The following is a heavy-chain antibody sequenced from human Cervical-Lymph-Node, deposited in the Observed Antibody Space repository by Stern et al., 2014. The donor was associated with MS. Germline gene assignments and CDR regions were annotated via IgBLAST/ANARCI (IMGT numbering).Heavy chain of an antibody. CDR1: GYTFTSFG. V-gene: IGHV1-18*01. CDR3: ARDGTSSWPHYFDY. CDR2: ISGYDGHT. J-gene: IGHJ4*02. D-gene: IGHD6-13*01. Sequence: QVQLVQSGAAVAKPGASVKGSCKAAGYTFTSFGLSWVRHAPGQGLEWMWWISGYDGHTNYAANVQARVTMTTDTYTSTAYLELRSLRSDATALYYCARDGTSSWPHYFDYWGQGTLVTVSS.